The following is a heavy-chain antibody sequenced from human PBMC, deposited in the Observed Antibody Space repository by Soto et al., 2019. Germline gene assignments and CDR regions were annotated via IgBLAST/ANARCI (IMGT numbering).Heavy chain of an antibody. CDR1: GGSISSSSYY. V-gene: IGHV4-39*01. Sequence: SETLSLTCTVSGGSISSSSYYWGWIRQPPGKGLEWIGSIYYSGSTYYNPSLKSRVIISVDTSKNQFSLKLSSVTAADTAVYYCARSTSSGSGNDYWGQGTLVTVSS. CDR2: IYYSGST. D-gene: IGHD3-10*01. CDR3: ARSTSSGSGNDY. J-gene: IGHJ4*02.